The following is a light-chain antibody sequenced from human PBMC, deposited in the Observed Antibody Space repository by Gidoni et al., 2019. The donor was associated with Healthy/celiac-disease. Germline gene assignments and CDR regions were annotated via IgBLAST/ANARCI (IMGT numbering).Light chain of an antibody. V-gene: IGKV1-33*01. CDR3: QQYDNLPLT. CDR2: DAS. J-gene: IGKJ4*01. Sequence: DIQMTHSPSSLSASVGDRVTITFQASQDISNYLHWYQQKPGNAPKLLIYDASNLETGVPSRFSGSGSGTDFTFTISSLQPEDIATYYCQQYDNLPLTFGEGTKVEIK. CDR1: QDISNY.